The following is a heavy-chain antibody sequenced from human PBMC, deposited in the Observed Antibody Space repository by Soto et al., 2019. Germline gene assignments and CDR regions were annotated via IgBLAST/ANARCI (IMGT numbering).Heavy chain of an antibody. J-gene: IGHJ4*02. CDR1: GDSVSSNTAA. V-gene: IGHV6-1*01. CDR3: ARGVAGSGFDL. D-gene: IGHD6-19*01. CDR2: TYYRSNWRH. Sequence: SQTLSLTCAISGDSVSSNTAAWNWIRSSPSRGLEWLGRTYYRSNWRHDYAVSVKSRITVNPDTSKDHFSLQLNSVTPDDTAVYYCARGVAGSGFDLWGQGTLVTVSS.